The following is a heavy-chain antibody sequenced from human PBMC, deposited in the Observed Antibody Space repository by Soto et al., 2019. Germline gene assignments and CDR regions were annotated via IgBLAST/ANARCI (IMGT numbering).Heavy chain of an antibody. CDR1: GGSLSGYF. J-gene: IGHJ4*02. V-gene: IGHV4-59*01. D-gene: IGHD2-8*02. CDR3: ARVSKDVTGNGAFDF. Sequence: PSQTLSLTCTVPGGSLSGYFWIWIRQSPDKGLEWIGYIYYTGTTNYNPSLTSRVTISLDTSKNQFPLDLSSVTAADAAMFYCARVSKDVTGNGAFDFWGPGILVTVSS. CDR2: IYYTGTT.